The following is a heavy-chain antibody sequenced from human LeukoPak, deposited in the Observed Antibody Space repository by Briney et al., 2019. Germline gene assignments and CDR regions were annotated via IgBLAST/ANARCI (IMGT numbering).Heavy chain of an antibody. Sequence: GRSLRLSCAASGFTFSSYGMHWVRQAPGKGLEWVAVIWYDGSNKYYADSVKGRFTISRDNSKNTLYLQMNSLRAEDTAVYYCARGLKYFSSSLFYWGQGTLVAVSS. V-gene: IGHV3-33*01. CDR2: IWYDGSNK. CDR3: ARGLKYFSSSLFY. D-gene: IGHD2-2*01. J-gene: IGHJ4*02. CDR1: GFTFSSYG.